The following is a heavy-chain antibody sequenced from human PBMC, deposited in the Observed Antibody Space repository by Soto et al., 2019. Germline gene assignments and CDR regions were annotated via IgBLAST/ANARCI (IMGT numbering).Heavy chain of an antibody. D-gene: IGHD3-3*01. J-gene: IGHJ6*03. CDR3: TKNNFWGVYTYYYMDV. CDR1: GFTFSIYP. V-gene: IGHV3-23*01. Sequence: GGSLRLSCAASGFTFSIYPMSWVRQAPGKGLEWVSGVSGSGGSSYYTDSVKGRFNISRDNSKNTLYLQMNSLRAEDTAVYYCTKNNFWGVYTYYYMDVWGKGTMVTVSS. CDR2: VSGSGGSS.